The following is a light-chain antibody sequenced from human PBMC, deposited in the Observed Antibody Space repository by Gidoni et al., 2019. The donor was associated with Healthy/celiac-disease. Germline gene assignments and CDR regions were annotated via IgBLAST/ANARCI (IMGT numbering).Light chain of an antibody. CDR2: KVS. Sequence: DVVMTQSPLSLPVTLGQPASISCRSSQSLVSSDGSSFLNWFQQRPGQSPRRLMYKVSNRDAGVPDRFSGSGSGTDFTLKISRVEAEDVGIYYCMRGTHWPCSFGQGTRLEIK. CDR1: QSLVSSDGSSF. J-gene: IGKJ2*04. CDR3: MRGTHWPCS. V-gene: IGKV2-30*01.